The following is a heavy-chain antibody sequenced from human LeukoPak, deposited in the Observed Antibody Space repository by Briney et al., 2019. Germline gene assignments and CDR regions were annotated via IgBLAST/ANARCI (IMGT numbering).Heavy chain of an antibody. Sequence: SGPTLVKPTQTLTLTCTFSGFSLSTSGVGVGWIRQPPGKALEWLALIYWNDDKRYSPSLKSRLTITKDTSKNQVVLTMTNMDPVDTATYYCAHRRRAQGPVVVVAADAFEIWGQGTMVTVSS. D-gene: IGHD2-15*01. CDR3: AHRRRAQGPVVVVAADAFEI. J-gene: IGHJ3*02. V-gene: IGHV2-5*01. CDR1: GFSLSTSGVG. CDR2: IYWNDDK.